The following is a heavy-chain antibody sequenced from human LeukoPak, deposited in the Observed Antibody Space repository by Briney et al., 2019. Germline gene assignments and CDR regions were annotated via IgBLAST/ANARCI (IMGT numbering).Heavy chain of an antibody. V-gene: IGHV3-30*18. CDR3: AKANSSGLDY. CDR1: GFTFSSYG. CDR2: ISYDGSNK. J-gene: IGHJ4*02. Sequence: GGSLRLSCAASGFTFSSYGMHWVCQAPGKGLEWVAVISYDGSNKYYADSVKGRFTISRDNSKNTLYLQMNSLRAEDTAVYYCAKANSSGLDYWGQGTLVTVSS. D-gene: IGHD6-19*01.